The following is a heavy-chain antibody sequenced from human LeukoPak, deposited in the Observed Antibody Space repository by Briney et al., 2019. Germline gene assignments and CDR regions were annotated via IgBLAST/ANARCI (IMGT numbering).Heavy chain of an antibody. CDR2: INPNSGGT. V-gene: IGHV1-2*02. CDR3: ARDPNYYDSSGTLYYFDY. D-gene: IGHD3-22*01. CDR1: GYTFTGYY. Sequence: ASVKVSCKASGYTFTGYYVHWVRQAPGQGLEWMGWINPNSGGTNYAQKFQGRVTMTRDTSISTAYMELSRLRSDDTAVYYCARDPNYYDSSGTLYYFDYWGQGTLVTVSS. J-gene: IGHJ4*02.